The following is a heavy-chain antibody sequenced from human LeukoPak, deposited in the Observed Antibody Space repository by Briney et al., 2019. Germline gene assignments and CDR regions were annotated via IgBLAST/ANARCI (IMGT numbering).Heavy chain of an antibody. J-gene: IGHJ4*02. CDR3: ARAGYYYGSGIRMPFFDY. CDR1: GGSISTYY. V-gene: IGHV4-59*01. Sequence: PSETLSLTCSVSGGSISTYYWSWIRQPPGKGLEYIGYIYYSGSTNYNPSLKSRFTISVDTSNNHFSLKLSSVTAADTAVYYCARAGYYYGSGIRMPFFDYWGQGTLVTVSS. CDR2: IYYSGST. D-gene: IGHD3-10*01.